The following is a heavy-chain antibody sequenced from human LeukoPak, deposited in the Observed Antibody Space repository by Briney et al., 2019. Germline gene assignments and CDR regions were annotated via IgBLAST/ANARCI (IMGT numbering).Heavy chain of an antibody. J-gene: IGHJ5*02. CDR1: GGSFNRNA. Sequence: GSSVKVSCKASGGSFNRNAVSWVRQAPGQGLEWMGGIIPMFPTPNYAQKFQDRVTITADESTTTVYMELSSLRSEVTAVYYCARVSYYYGSGSYNNWFDPWGQGTLVTVSS. CDR3: ARVSYYYGSGSYNNWFDP. V-gene: IGHV1-69*01. CDR2: IIPMFPTP. D-gene: IGHD3-10*01.